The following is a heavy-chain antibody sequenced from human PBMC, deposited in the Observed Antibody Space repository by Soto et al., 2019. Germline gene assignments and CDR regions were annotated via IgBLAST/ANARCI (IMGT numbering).Heavy chain of an antibody. J-gene: IGHJ4*02. Sequence: GGSLRLSCAASKFTFSTYAMTWVRQAPGKGLEWVSDISGSGDNTYYADSVKGRFTISRDNSKSTLYLQMNSLRAEDTAVYYCAKGMADFYDSSGYLEYWGQGTLVTVSS. CDR2: ISGSGDNT. V-gene: IGHV3-23*01. D-gene: IGHD3-22*01. CDR3: AKGMADFYDSSGYLEY. CDR1: KFTFSTYA.